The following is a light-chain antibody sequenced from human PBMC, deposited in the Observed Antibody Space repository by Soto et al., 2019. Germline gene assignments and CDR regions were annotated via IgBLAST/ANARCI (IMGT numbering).Light chain of an antibody. CDR3: QQYNSYSLT. J-gene: IGKJ1*01. V-gene: IGKV1-5*01. Sequence: DIQMTQSPSSLSASVGDRVTITCRASQSISSYLNWYQQKPGKAPKVLIYAASSLQSGVPSRFSGSGSGTEFTLTISSLQPDDFATYYCQQYNSYSLTFGRGTKVDI. CDR1: QSISSY. CDR2: AAS.